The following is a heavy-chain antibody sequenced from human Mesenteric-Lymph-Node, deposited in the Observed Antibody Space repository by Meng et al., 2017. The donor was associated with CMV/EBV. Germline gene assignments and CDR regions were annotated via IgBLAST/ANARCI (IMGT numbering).Heavy chain of an antibody. Sequence: QLQLRESGPGQVKPSATLSLTCTVSGVSISSFYYWGWIRQPPGRGLEWIGSVHYTGSTYYSPSLKSRVTVSVDTSKNQFSLRLTSVTAADTAVYYCARPFPSWQSPRLDPFGAWGQGTLVTVSS. CDR1: GVSISSFYY. CDR2: VHYTGST. J-gene: IGHJ5*02. CDR3: ARPFPSWQSPRLDPFGA. D-gene: IGHD6-19*01. V-gene: IGHV4-39*01.